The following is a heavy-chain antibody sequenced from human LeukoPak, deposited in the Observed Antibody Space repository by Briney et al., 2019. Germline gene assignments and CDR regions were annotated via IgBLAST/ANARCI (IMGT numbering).Heavy chain of an antibody. CDR2: INAGNGNT. CDR3: ASGLIAAAAAKYFYYGMDV. V-gene: IGHV1-3*01. CDR1: GYTFTSYA. D-gene: IGHD6-13*01. J-gene: IGHJ6*02. Sequence: ASVKVSCKASGYTFTSYAMHWVRQAPGQRLEWMGWINAGNGNTKYSQKFQGRVTTTRDTSASTAYMELSSLRSEDTAVYYCASGLIAAAAAKYFYYGMDVWGQGTTVTVSS.